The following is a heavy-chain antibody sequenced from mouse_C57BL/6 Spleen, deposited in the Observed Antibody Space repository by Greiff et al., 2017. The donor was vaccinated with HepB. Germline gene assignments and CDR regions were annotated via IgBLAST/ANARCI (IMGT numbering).Heavy chain of an antibody. CDR1: GFTFSDYG. CDR3: ARANWDY. CDR2: ISSGSSTI. D-gene: IGHD4-1*01. V-gene: IGHV5-17*01. J-gene: IGHJ2*01. Sequence: EVKLMESGGGLVKPGGSLKLSCAASGFTFSDYGMHWVRQAPEKGLEWVAYISSGSSTIYYADTVKGRFTISRDNAKNTLFMQMTSLKSEDTAVYYSARANWDYWGQGTTLTVSS.